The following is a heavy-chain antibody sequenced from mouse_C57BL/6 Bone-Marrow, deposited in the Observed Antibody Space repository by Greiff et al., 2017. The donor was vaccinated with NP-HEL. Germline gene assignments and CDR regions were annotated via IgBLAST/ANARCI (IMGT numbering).Heavy chain of an antibody. D-gene: IGHD1-1*01. Sequence: QVQLQQSGPELVKPGASVKISCKASGYAFSSSWMNWVKQRPGKGLEWIGRIYPGDGDTNYNGKFKGKATLTADKSSSTAYMQLSSLTSEDSAVYVCARATPVGVDYWGQGTTLTVSS. J-gene: IGHJ2*01. CDR1: GYAFSSSW. V-gene: IGHV1-82*01. CDR2: IYPGDGDT. CDR3: ARATPVGVDY.